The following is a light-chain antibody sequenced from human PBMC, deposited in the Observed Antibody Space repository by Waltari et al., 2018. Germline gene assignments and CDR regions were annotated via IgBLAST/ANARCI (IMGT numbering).Light chain of an antibody. Sequence: EIVMTQSPATLSVSPGEGATLSCRASQNLNSNLAWYQQQPGQTPRLLIYGESTRSIGIPARFSGSVSGTEFTLTISSLQSEDFARYYCQQYNNWLPWTFGQGTKVEIK. J-gene: IGKJ1*01. CDR1: QNLNSN. CDR2: GES. V-gene: IGKV3D-15*01. CDR3: QQYNNWLPWT.